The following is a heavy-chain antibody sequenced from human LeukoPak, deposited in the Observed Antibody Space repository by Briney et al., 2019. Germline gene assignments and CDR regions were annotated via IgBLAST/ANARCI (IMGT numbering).Heavy chain of an antibody. D-gene: IGHD3-16*02. J-gene: IGHJ6*02. V-gene: IGHV3-53*05. CDR1: GFTDSSNY. CDR2: IYSGGST. CDR3: AREEHDYVWGSYRYYYYYGIDV. Sequence: GGSLRLSCAASGFTDSSNYMSWVRQAPGKGLEWVSVIYSGGSTYYADSLKGRFTISRDNSKDTLYLQMDSLRAEDTALYYCAREEHDYVWGSYRYYYYYGIDVWGQGTTVTVSS.